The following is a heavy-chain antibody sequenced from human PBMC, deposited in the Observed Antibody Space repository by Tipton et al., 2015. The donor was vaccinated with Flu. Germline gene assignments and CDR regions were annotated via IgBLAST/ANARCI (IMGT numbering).Heavy chain of an antibody. J-gene: IGHJ4*02. D-gene: IGHD1-26*01. V-gene: IGHV3-48*03. CDR1: GFTFSSYE. CDR3: ARDQQGATSPGSADY. CDR2: ISSSGSTI. Sequence: SLRLSCAASGFTFSSYEMNWVRQAPGKGLEWVSYISSSGSTIYYADSVKGRFTISRDNAKNPLYLQMNSLRAEDTAVYYCARDQQGATSPGSADYWGQGTLVTVSS.